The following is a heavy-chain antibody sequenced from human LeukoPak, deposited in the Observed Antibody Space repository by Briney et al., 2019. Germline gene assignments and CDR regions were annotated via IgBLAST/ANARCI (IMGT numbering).Heavy chain of an antibody. D-gene: IGHD3-3*01. J-gene: IGHJ5*02. CDR2: ISGSGGST. Sequence: GGSLRLSCAASGFTFSSFAMSWVRQAPGKGLGWVSLISGSGGSTYYADSVKGRFTISRDNSKNTLYLQMSSLRAEDTAVYYCAKGLVYDFGSGPAGFNPGAQGPLVTAPS. CDR1: GFTFSSFA. V-gene: IGHV3-23*01. CDR3: AKGLVYDFGSGPAGFNP.